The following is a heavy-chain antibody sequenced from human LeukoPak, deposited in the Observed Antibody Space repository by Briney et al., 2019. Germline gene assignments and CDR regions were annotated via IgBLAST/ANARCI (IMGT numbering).Heavy chain of an antibody. CDR3: ARDRRHSSGWYGGFDY. V-gene: IGHV3-66*02. Sequence: GGSLRLSCAASGFTVSSNCMSWVRQAPGKGLEWVSVIYSGGSTYYADSVKGRFTISRDNSKNTLYLQMNSLRAEDTAVYYCARDRRHSSGWYGGFDYWGQGTLVTVSS. CDR1: GFTVSSNC. D-gene: IGHD6-19*01. J-gene: IGHJ4*02. CDR2: IYSGGST.